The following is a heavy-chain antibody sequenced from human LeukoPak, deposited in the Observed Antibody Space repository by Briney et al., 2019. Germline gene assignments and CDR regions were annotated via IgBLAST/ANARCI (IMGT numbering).Heavy chain of an antibody. D-gene: IGHD4-23*01. J-gene: IGHJ4*02. Sequence: GGSLRLSCAASGFTFSSYAMSWVRQAPGKGLEWVSASSGSGSSTYYADSVKGRFTISRDNSKNTLYLQMNSLRAEDTAVYYCAKDRGDYGGNFDYWGQGTLVTVSS. V-gene: IGHV3-23*01. CDR1: GFTFSSYA. CDR3: AKDRGDYGGNFDY. CDR2: SSGSGSST.